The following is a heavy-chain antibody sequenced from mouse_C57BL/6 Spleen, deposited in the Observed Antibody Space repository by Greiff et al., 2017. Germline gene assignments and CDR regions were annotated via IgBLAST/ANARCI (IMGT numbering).Heavy chain of an antibody. J-gene: IGHJ3*01. V-gene: IGHV5-12-1*01. D-gene: IGHD2-13*01. CDR2: ISNGGGST. CDR1: GYTFTCYD. Sequence: EVQLVESGGGLVQPGESLKLSCASSGYTFTCYDMSWVRQTPEKRLELVAAISNGGGSTYYPDTMYSRFTISRDNTKNTLYLQMSSLRAEDTAMYYCASNDYGDAEIAYWGQGRTVTVSA. CDR3: ASNDYGDAEIAY.